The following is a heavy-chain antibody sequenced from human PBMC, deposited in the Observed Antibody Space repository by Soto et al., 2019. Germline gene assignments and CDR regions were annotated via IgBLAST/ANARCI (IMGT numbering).Heavy chain of an antibody. CDR1: GGSFSGYY. J-gene: IGHJ5*02. V-gene: IGHV4-34*01. CDR2: INHSGST. D-gene: IGHD6-6*01. CDR3: ARAYSSSANWFDP. Sequence: QVQLQQWGAGLLKPSETLSLTCAVYGGSFSGYYWSWIRQPPGKGLEWIGEINHSGSTNYNPSLKSRVTISVDTSKNQFSVKLSSVTAADTAVYYCARAYSSSANWFDPWGQGTLVTVSS.